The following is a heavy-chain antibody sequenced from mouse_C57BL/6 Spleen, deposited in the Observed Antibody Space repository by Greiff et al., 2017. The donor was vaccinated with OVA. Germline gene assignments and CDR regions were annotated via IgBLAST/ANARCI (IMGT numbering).Heavy chain of an antibody. Sequence: QVQLQQSGAELVKPGASVELSCKASGYTFTEYTIHWVKQRSGQGLEWIGWFYPGSGSIKYNETFKDKATLSADKSSSTVYMDLSRLTSEDSAVYFCARHEEYYGPFDYWGQGTTLTVSS. D-gene: IGHD1-1*01. CDR3: ARHEEYYGPFDY. J-gene: IGHJ2*01. CDR1: GYTFTEYT. V-gene: IGHV1-62-2*01. CDR2: FYPGSGSI.